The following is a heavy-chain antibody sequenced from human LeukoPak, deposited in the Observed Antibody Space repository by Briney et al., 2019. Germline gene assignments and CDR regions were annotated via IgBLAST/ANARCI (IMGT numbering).Heavy chain of an antibody. CDR2: ISAYNGNT. CDR3: ARVVAGDYYYYYGMDV. CDR1: GYTFTSYG. D-gene: IGHD4-17*01. J-gene: IGHJ6*02. Sequence: VASVRVSCKASGYTFTSYGISWVRQAPGQGLEWMGWISAYNGNTNYAQKLQGRVTMTTDTSTSTAYMELRSLRSDDTAVYYCARVVAGDYYYYYGMDVWGQGTTVTVSS. V-gene: IGHV1-18*01.